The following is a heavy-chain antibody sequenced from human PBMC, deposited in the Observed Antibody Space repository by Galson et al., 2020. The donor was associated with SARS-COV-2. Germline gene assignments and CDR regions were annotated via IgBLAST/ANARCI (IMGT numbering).Heavy chain of an antibody. V-gene: IGHV4-59*08. CDR3: ARHVGAMGSFDL. CDR2: IYYSGST. Sequence: ETSETLSLTCTVSGDSIGGYYWSWIRQPPGKGLEWIGYIYYSGSTSYNPSLKSRVTISVVTPENQFSLKLSSVTAADTAVYFCARHVGAMGSFDLWGRGTLVTVSS. J-gene: IGHJ2*01. D-gene: IGHD3-10*01. CDR1: GDSIGGYY.